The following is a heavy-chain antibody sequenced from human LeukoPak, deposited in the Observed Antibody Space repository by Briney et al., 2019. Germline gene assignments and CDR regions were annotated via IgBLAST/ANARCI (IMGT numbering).Heavy chain of an antibody. CDR1: GGSISNYY. CDR3: ARDLRQQQLGFDY. Sequence: SETLSLTCTVSGGSISNYYWSWIRQPPGKGLEWIGYIYYSGSTNYNPSLKSRVTISVDTSKNQFSLKLSSVTAADTAVYYCARDLRQQQLGFDYWGQGTLVTVSS. J-gene: IGHJ4*02. V-gene: IGHV4-59*01. CDR2: IYYSGST. D-gene: IGHD6-13*01.